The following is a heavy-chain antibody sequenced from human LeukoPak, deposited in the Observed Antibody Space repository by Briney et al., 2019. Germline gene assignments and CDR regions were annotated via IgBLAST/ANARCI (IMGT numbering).Heavy chain of an antibody. Sequence: SGPTLVKPTQTLTLTCTFSGFSLSTSGVGVGWIRQPPGKTLEWLALIYWNDDKRYSPSLKSRLTITKDTSKNQVVLTMTNMDPVDTATYYCAHSKVGVSDFDYWGQGTLVTVSS. J-gene: IGHJ4*02. CDR3: AHSKVGVSDFDY. V-gene: IGHV2-5*01. D-gene: IGHD1-26*01. CDR2: IYWNDDK. CDR1: GFSLSTSGVG.